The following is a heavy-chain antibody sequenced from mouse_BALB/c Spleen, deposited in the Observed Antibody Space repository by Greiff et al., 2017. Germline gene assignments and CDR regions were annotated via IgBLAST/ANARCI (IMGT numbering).Heavy chain of an antibody. V-gene: IGHV1-5*01. D-gene: IGHD2-4*01. CDR1: GYTFTSYW. J-gene: IGHJ2*01. CDR3: TRSTMITNYFDY. Sequence: VQLQQSGTVLARPGASVKMSCKASGYTFTSYWMHWVKQRPGQGLEWIGAIYPGNSDTSYNQKFKGKAKLTAVTSTSTAYMELSSLTNEDSAVYYCTRSTMITNYFDYWGQGTTLTVSS. CDR2: IYPGNSDT.